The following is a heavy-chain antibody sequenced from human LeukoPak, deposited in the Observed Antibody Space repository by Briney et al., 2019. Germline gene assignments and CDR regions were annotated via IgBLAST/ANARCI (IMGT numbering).Heavy chain of an antibody. D-gene: IGHD3-9*01. J-gene: IGHJ4*02. Sequence: GGSLRLSCAASGFTFSSYDMSWVRQAPGKGLEWVSCIRTIGNTIYYADSMKGRFTISRDDAQNSLYLQMNSLRAEDTAVYYCARVSSSGYGISSGLAYWGQGTLVTVSS. CDR1: GFTFSSYD. CDR2: IRTIGNTI. V-gene: IGHV3-11*01. CDR3: ARVSSSGYGISSGLAY.